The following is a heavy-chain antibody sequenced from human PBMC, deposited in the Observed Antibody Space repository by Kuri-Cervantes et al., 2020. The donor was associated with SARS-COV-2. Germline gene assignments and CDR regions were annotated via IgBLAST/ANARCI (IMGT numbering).Heavy chain of an antibody. J-gene: IGHJ4*02. Sequence: GGSLRLSCAASGFTVSSNYMSWVRQAPGKGLEWVSVIYSGGSTYYADSVKGRFTISRDNSKNTLYLQVNSLRAEDTAVYYCASGILYRWEGYFDYWGQGTLVTVSS. CDR1: GFTVSSNY. CDR3: ASGILYRWEGYFDY. CDR2: IYSGGST. V-gene: IGHV3-53*01. D-gene: IGHD2-15*01.